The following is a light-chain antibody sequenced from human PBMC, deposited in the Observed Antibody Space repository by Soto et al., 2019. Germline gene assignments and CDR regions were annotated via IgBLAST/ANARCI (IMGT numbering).Light chain of an antibody. J-gene: IGKJ1*01. CDR1: QSVSNNY. V-gene: IGKV3-20*01. CDR3: QQYGTSPRM. Sequence: EIVLTQSPGTLCLSPGDTAALSCRASQSVSNNYLAWYQQKPGQAPRLLIYGASSRATGIPDRFSGSASGTDFTLTISRLEPEDFAVYYCQQYGTSPRMFGQGTKVEIK. CDR2: GAS.